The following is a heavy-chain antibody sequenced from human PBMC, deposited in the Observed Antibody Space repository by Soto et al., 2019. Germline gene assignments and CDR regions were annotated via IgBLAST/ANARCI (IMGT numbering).Heavy chain of an antibody. V-gene: IGHV3-30*03. J-gene: IGHJ4*02. D-gene: IGHD2-15*01. CDR3: TTLLGYCSGGSCYSDY. CDR2: ISYDGSNK. CDR1: GFTFSSYG. Sequence: QVQLVESGGGVVQPGRSLRLSCAASGFTFSSYGMHWVRQAPGKGLEWVAVISYDGSNKYYADSVKGRFTISRDDSKNTLYLQMNSLKTEDTAVYYCTTLLGYCSGGSCYSDYWGQGTLVTVSS.